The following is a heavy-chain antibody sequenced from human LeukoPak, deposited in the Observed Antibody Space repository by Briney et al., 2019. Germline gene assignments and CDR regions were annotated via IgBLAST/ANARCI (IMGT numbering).Heavy chain of an antibody. CDR2: MFHSGST. J-gene: IGHJ4*02. CDR3: ARSLSRGYSGFRVSPFDY. V-gene: IGHV4-38-2*01. Sequence: SETLSLTCAVSGYSISSGYYWGWIRQPPGKGLEWIGSMFHSGSTYYNPSLKSRVTISVDKSKNRFSLKLSSVTAADTAVYYCARSLSRGYSGFRVSPFDYWGQGTLVTVSS. CDR1: GYSISSGYY. D-gene: IGHD5-12*01.